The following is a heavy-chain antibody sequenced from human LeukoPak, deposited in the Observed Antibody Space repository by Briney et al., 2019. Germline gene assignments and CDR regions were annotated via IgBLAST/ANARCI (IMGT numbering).Heavy chain of an antibody. CDR2: INSDGSST. D-gene: IGHD4-17*01. CDR3: ALLTTAKPGYYYGMDV. Sequence: GGSLRLSCAASGFTFSSDWMHWVRQAPGKGLAWVSRINSDGSSTSYADSVKGRFTISRDNAKNTLYLQMNSLRAEDTAVYYCALLTTAKPGYYYGMDVWGQGTTVAVSS. J-gene: IGHJ6*02. V-gene: IGHV3-74*01. CDR1: GFTFSSDW.